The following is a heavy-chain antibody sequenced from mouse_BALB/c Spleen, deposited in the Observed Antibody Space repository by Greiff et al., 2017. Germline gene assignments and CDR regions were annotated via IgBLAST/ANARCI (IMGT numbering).Heavy chain of an antibody. V-gene: IGHV1-69*02. D-gene: IGHD2-2*01. J-gene: IGHJ4*01. Sequence: VQLQQPGAELVRPGASVKLSCKASGYTFTSYWINWVKQRPGQGLEWIGNIYPSDSYTNYNQKFKDKATLTVDKSSSTAYMQLSSPTSEDSAVYYCTRAYGYYYAMDYWGQGTSVTVSS. CDR3: TRAYGYYYAMDY. CDR2: IYPSDSYT. CDR1: GYTFTSYW.